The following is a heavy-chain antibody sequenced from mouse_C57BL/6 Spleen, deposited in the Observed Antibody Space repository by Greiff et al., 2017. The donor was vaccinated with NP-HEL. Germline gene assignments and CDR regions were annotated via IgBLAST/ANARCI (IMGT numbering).Heavy chain of an antibody. CDR2: INPSSGYT. D-gene: IGHD2-3*01. V-gene: IGHV1-4*01. J-gene: IGHJ2*01. Sequence: LVESGAELARPGASVKMSCKASGYTFTSYTMHWVKQRPGQGLEWIGYINPSSGYTKYNQKFKDKATLTADKSSSTAYMQLSSLTSEDSAVYYCAKGDGYPYYFDYWGQGTTLTVSS. CDR3: AKGDGYPYYFDY. CDR1: GYTFTSYT.